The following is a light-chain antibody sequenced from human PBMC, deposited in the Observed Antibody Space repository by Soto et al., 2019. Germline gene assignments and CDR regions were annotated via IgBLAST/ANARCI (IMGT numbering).Light chain of an antibody. CDR1: QSITNY. J-gene: IGKJ1*01. CDR2: AAS. Sequence: DIQMTQSPSSLSASVGDRVTITCRASQSITNYLNWYQQNPGKASKLLIYAASSLQSGVPSRFSGSESGTDFTLSISSLQPEDFATYYCQQSYSTPWTFGQGTKVEIK. V-gene: IGKV1-39*01. CDR3: QQSYSTPWT.